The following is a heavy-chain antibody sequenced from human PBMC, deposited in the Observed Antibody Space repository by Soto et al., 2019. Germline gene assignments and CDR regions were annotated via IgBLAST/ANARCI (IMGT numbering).Heavy chain of an antibody. CDR1: GFAFQTYT. D-gene: IGHD2-8*01. Sequence: AGSLRLSCAASGFAFQTYTMEWLRQPPGKGLEWVSSITISGNYIYYADSVKGRFTISRDNGRNSVYLQMNSLRAEDTAVYYCAKVGVLRTNFRWFDLWGQGTLVTVSS. CDR3: AKVGVLRTNFRWFDL. CDR2: ITISGNYI. V-gene: IGHV3-21*01. J-gene: IGHJ5*02.